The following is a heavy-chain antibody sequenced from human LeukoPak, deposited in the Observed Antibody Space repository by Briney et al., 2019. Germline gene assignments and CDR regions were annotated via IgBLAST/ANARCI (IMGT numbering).Heavy chain of an antibody. J-gene: IGHJ5*02. D-gene: IGHD1/OR15-1a*01. CDR2: IGPHNGNT. CDR3: ARDLAWGYVEQRLGWLDP. Sequence: ASVKVSCKASGYTFTSHDISWVRQAPGQGLEWMGWIGPHNGNTNYAQKLQGRVTMTTDTSTSTAYMELRSLTSDDTAVYYCARDLAWGYVEQRLGWLDPWGQGALVTVSS. V-gene: IGHV1-18*01. CDR1: GYTFTSHD.